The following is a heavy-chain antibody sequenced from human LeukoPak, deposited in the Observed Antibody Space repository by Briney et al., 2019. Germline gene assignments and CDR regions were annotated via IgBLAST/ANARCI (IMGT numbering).Heavy chain of an antibody. Sequence: SEALSLTCGVSGGPIDITNYWSWVRQAPGKGLEWIGEISHDGTRNYNPSLRSRVAMSLDRANNQFSLSLTSVTAADTAVYYCTRENRPFCPFAYWGQGVLVTVSS. J-gene: IGHJ4*02. D-gene: IGHD2/OR15-2a*01. CDR1: GGPIDITNY. CDR3: TRENRPFCPFAY. V-gene: IGHV4-4*02. CDR2: ISHDGTR.